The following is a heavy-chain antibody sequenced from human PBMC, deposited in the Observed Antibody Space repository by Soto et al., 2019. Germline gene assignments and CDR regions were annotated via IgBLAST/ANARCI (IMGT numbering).Heavy chain of an antibody. CDR2: ISGYTGNA. J-gene: IGHJ3*02. CDR1: GNIVTNHG. Sequence: QVRLVQSGAEVSEPGATVKVSCKAFGNIVTNHGINWVRQAPGQGLEWMGCISGYTGNAHYSPKVQGRVIMTTDTSTATAYMELSSLTSDDTALYYCATGGGALDIWGQGTMVSVSS. D-gene: IGHD3-10*01. CDR3: ATGGGALDI. V-gene: IGHV1-18*01.